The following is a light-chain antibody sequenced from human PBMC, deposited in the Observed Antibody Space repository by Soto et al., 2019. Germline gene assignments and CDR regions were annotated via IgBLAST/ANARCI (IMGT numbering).Light chain of an antibody. V-gene: IGKV3-11*01. J-gene: IGKJ4*01. CDR3: QQHISWPLT. CDR1: QSVTNP. Sequence: EIVLTQSPVTLSLSPGERATLSCRASQSVTNPLAWYQQKPGQAPRLLVYDASNRATGIPTRFSGSGSGTDFTLTISNLEPEDFAVYYCQQHISWPLTFGGGTKVDMK. CDR2: DAS.